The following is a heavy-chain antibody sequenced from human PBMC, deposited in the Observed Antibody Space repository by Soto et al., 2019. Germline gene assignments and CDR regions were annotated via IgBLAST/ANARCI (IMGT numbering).Heavy chain of an antibody. D-gene: IGHD2-8*01. CDR2: IIPMVDMP. CDR1: GGTFSSYT. Sequence: QVQLVQSGAEVWKPGSSAKVSCKASGGTFSSYTFSWVRQAPGQGLEWVGRIIPMVDMPNYAQKFLGRVTITAYRSTTTAYMALSSLRPEDTAMYYCARAEYADFSMAHYDYWGQGTPVTVAS. CDR3: ARAEYADFSMAHYDY. V-gene: IGHV1-69*02. J-gene: IGHJ4*02.